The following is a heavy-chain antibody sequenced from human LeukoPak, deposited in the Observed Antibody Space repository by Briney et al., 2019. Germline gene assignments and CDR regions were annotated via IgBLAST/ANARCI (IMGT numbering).Heavy chain of an antibody. CDR1: GGSISSSSYY. V-gene: IGHV4-39*01. D-gene: IGHD6-6*01. CDR2: IYYSGST. Sequence: SETLSLTCTVSGGSISSSSYYWGWIRQPPGKGLEWIGSIYYSGSTYYNPSLKSRVIISVDTSKNQFSLKLSSVTAADTAVYYCARVAQEQLGLFDYWGQGTLVTVSS. CDR3: ARVAQEQLGLFDY. J-gene: IGHJ4*02.